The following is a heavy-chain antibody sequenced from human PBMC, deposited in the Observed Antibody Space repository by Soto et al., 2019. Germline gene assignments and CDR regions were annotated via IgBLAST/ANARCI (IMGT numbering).Heavy chain of an antibody. Sequence: PGGSLRLSCAASGFTFSSYAMHWVRQAPGKGLEWVAVISYDGSNKYYADSVKGRFTISRDNSKNTLYLQMNSLRAEDTAVYYCARVIAAPYYYYHYGMDVWGQGTTVTVSS. V-gene: IGHV3-30-3*01. J-gene: IGHJ6*02. D-gene: IGHD6-6*01. CDR2: ISYDGSNK. CDR3: ARVIAAPYYYYHYGMDV. CDR1: GFTFSSYA.